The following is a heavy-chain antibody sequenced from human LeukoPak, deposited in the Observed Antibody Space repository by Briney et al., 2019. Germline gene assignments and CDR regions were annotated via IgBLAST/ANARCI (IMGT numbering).Heavy chain of an antibody. V-gene: IGHV3-23*01. CDR3: ARGGTNYYYMDV. J-gene: IGHJ6*03. CDR2: ISGSGDRT. Sequence: GGSLRLSCGASGFTFNSYAMSWVRQAPGKGLEWVSAISGSGDRTFYADSVKGRLTISRDNSKNTLYLQLNTVRAEDTALYYCARGGTNYYYMDVWGNGTTVTVSS. D-gene: IGHD3-10*01. CDR1: GFTFNSYA.